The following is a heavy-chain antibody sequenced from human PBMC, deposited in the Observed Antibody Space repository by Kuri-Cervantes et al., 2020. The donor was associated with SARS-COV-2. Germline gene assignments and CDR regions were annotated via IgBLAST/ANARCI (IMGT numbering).Heavy chain of an antibody. V-gene: IGHV1-18*04. CDR2: ISVYNGNT. CDR1: GYTFSSYS. J-gene: IGHJ6*02. Sequence: ASVKVSCKASGYTFSSYSISWVRQAPGQGLEWMGGISVYNGNTNYAQKFGGGVTMITDTSTSNAYMELGRLTSDDTAVYYSAGDTFDSSGFSYYGMDGWGQGTTVTVSS. CDR3: AGDTFDSSGFSYYGMDG. D-gene: IGHD3-22*01.